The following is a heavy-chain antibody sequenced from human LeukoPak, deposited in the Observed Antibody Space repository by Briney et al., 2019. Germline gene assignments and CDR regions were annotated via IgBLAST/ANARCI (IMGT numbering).Heavy chain of an antibody. CDR2: ISYDGTTK. CDR3: ARLKGERSLFEN. D-gene: IGHD2-21*01. Sequence: PGRSLRLSCAASGFTFSTYAMHWVRQAPGKGLEWVAVISYDGTTKYHADSVKGRFTISRDNSKNTLYLQMNTLRAEDTAVYYCARLKGERSLFENWGQGTLVTVSS. CDR1: GFTFSTYA. V-gene: IGHV3-30-3*01. J-gene: IGHJ4*02.